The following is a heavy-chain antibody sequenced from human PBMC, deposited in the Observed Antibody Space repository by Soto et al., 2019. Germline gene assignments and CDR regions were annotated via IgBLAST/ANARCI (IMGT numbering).Heavy chain of an antibody. CDR2: INSDASRT. J-gene: IGHJ4*02. D-gene: IGHD6-19*01. CDR1: GFTFSSSW. Sequence: VQLVESGGGLVQPGGSLRLSCAASGFTFSSSWMHWVRQAPGKGLVWVSRINSDASRTNYADSVKGRFTISRDNAKNTLYLQMNSLRVEDTALYYCARGPTGWYGYDYWGQGTLVTVSS. V-gene: IGHV3-74*01. CDR3: ARGPTGWYGYDY.